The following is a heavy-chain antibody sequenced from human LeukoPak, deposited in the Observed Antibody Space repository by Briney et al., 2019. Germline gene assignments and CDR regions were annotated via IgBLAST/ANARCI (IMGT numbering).Heavy chain of an antibody. J-gene: IGHJ3*02. D-gene: IGHD5/OR15-5a*01. CDR1: GYTLTELS. CDR2: FEPEEGEHGET. Sequence: ASVKVSCKVSGYTLTELSMHWVRQAPGKGLEWMGGFEPEEGEHGETVYAQNFEGRLTLTEDTVRDTAYIELVSLTFEDTAVYYCATDRREIYALHIWAQGTRVPVSS. V-gene: IGHV1-24*01. CDR3: ATDRREIYALHI.